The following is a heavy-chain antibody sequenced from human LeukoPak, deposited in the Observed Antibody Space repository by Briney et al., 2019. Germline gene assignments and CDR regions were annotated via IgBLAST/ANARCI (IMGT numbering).Heavy chain of an antibody. CDR2: IYYSGTT. D-gene: IGHD3-22*01. CDR1: GGSISSHY. CDR3: AASSGYYLGAFDI. V-gene: IGHV4-59*11. J-gene: IGHJ3*02. Sequence: SETLSLTCTVSGGSISSHYWSWIRQPPGKGLEWIGYIYYSGTTNYNPSLKSRVTISVDTSKNQFSLKLSSVTAADTAVYYCAASSGYYLGAFDIWGQGTMVTVSS.